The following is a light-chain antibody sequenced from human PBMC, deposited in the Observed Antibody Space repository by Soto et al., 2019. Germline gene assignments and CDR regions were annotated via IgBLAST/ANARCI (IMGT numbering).Light chain of an antibody. Sequence: QSVLTQPPSASGTPGQRVTISCSGSSSNIGSNPVNWYQQLPGTAPKLLIYNNNQRPSGVPDRSSGSKSGTSASLAISGLQSEDEADYYCAAWDDSLNGWVFGGGTQLTVL. CDR2: NNN. J-gene: IGLJ3*02. CDR3: AAWDDSLNGWV. CDR1: SSNIGSNP. V-gene: IGLV1-44*01.